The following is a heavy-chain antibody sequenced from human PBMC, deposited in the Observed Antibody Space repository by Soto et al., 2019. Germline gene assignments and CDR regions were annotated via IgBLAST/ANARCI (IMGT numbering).Heavy chain of an antibody. CDR1: GYTFNNYP. CDR3: ARPPPGVLTGYFDL. Sequence: QVQLVQSGAEVKRLGASVKVSCKASGYTFNNYPIHWVRQAPGQRLEWLGWINTGNGYTQYSQKFQGSVTITTDTSATTAYMELSSLRSEDTAVYYCARPPPGVLTGYFDLWGRGTLVTVSS. D-gene: IGHD3-10*01. CDR2: INTGNGYT. J-gene: IGHJ2*01. V-gene: IGHV1-3*04.